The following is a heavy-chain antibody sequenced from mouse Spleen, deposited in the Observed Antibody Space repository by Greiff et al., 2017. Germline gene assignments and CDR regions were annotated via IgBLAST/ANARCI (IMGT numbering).Heavy chain of an antibody. J-gene: IGHJ2*01. CDR2: ISYDGSN. CDR1: GYSITSGYY. CDR3: AREEVYSYYSSYYFDY. D-gene: IGHD2-12*01. Sequence: EVQLVESGPGLVKPSQSLSLTCSVTGYSITSGYYWNWIRQFPGNKLEWMGYISYDGSNNYNPSLKNRISITRDTSKNQFFLKLNSVTTEDTATYYCAREEVYSYYSSYYFDYWGQGTTLTVSS. V-gene: IGHV3-6*01.